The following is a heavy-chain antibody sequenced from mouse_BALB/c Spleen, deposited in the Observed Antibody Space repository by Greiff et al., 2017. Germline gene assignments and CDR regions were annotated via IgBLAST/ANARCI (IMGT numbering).Heavy chain of an antibody. Sequence: EVKLVESGGGLVKPGGSLKLSCAASGFTFSSYAMSWVRQSPEKRLEWVAEISSGGSYTYYPDTVTGRFTISRDNAKNTLYLEMSSLRSEDTAMYYGARGGDYDGGAWFAYWGQGTLVTVSA. D-gene: IGHD2-4*01. CDR3: ARGGDYDGGAWFAY. J-gene: IGHJ3*01. CDR1: GFTFSSYA. V-gene: IGHV5-9-4*01. CDR2: ISSGGSYT.